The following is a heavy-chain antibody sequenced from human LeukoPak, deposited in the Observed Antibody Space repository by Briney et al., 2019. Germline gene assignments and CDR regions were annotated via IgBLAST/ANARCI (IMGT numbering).Heavy chain of an antibody. D-gene: IGHD3-16*01. CDR2: IKSKTDGGTT. CDR1: GFTFSNAW. CDR3: AKIPQVATYTVPNFDF. Sequence: GGSLRLSCAASGFTFSNAWMSWVRQAPGKGLEWVGRIKSKTDGGTTDYAAPVKGRFTISRDDSKNTLYLQMNSLKTEDTAVYYCAKIPQVATYTVPNFDFWGQGTLVTVSS. J-gene: IGHJ4*02. V-gene: IGHV3-15*01.